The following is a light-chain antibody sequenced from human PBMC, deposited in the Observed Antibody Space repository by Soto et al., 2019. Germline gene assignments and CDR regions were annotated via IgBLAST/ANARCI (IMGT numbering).Light chain of an antibody. CDR3: QQSYSTPLT. V-gene: IGKV1-39*01. CDR2: AAS. Sequence: DIQMTQSPSSLSASVRERVTITCRASQSISSYLNWYQQKPGKAPKLLIYAASSLQSGVPSRFSGSGSGTDFTLTISSLQPEDFATYYCQQSYSTPLTFGPGTKVDIK. J-gene: IGKJ3*01. CDR1: QSISSY.